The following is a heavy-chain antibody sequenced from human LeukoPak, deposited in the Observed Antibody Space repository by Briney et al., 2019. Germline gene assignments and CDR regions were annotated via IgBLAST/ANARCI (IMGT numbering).Heavy chain of an antibody. Sequence: SSETLSLTCTVSDGSISGYYWSWIRQPPGKGLEWIGYIYTSGSTNYNPSLKRRVTISIDTSKNQFSLQLSSVTAADTAVYYCARHLTGPYYMDVWGKGTTVTVSS. CDR3: ARHLTGPYYMDV. V-gene: IGHV4-4*09. CDR1: DGSISGYY. D-gene: IGHD2-8*02. CDR2: IYTSGST. J-gene: IGHJ6*03.